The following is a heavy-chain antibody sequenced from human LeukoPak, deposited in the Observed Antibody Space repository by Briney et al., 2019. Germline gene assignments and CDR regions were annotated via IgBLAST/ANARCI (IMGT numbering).Heavy chain of an antibody. CDR2: MNPNSGNT. D-gene: IGHD3-10*01. J-gene: IGHJ6*02. CDR3: ARAGYYGSGSTVGRYGMDV. V-gene: IGHV1-8*01. Sequence: ASVKVSCKASGYTFTSYDINWVRQATGHGLEWMGWMNPNSGNTGYAQKFQGRVTMTRYTSINTAYMELSSLISEDTAVYYCARAGYYGSGSTVGRYGMDVWGQGTTVTVSS. CDR1: GYTFTSYD.